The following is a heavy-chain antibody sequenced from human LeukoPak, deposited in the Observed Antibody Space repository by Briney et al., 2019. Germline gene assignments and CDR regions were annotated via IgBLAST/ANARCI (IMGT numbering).Heavy chain of an antibody. V-gene: IGHV3-7*01. CDR1: GFTFSSYW. J-gene: IGHJ4*02. CDR2: IKQDGSEK. Sequence: GGSLRLSCEASGFTFSSYWMSWVRQAPGKGLEWVANIKQDGSEKYYVDSVKGRFTISRDNAKNSLYLQMNSLRAEDTAVYYCARIAAAAGYYFDYWGQGTLVTVSS. CDR3: ARIAAAAGYYFDY. D-gene: IGHD6-13*01.